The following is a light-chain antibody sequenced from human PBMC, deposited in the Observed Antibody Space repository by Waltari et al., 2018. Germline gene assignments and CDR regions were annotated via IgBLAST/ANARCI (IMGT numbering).Light chain of an antibody. J-gene: IGLJ2*01. CDR2: EVS. CDR1: SSDVGGYKY. CDR3: SSYAGSNNLV. Sequence: QSALTQPPSASGSPGQSVTISCTGTSSDVGGYKYVSWYRQHPGQAPKLMIYEVSKRPSGVPDRFSGSKSGNTASLTVSGLQAEDEADYYCSSYAGSNNLVFGGGTKLTVL. V-gene: IGLV2-8*01.